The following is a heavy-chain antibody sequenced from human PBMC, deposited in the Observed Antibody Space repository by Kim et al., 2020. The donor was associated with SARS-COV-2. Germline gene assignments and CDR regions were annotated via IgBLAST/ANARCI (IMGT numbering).Heavy chain of an antibody. J-gene: IGHJ5*02. Sequence: ASVKVSCKASGYTFTSYAMHWVRQAPGQRLEWMGWINAGNGNTKYSQKFQGRVTITRDTSASTAYMELSSLRSEDTAVYYCARARPQQLAVYNWFDPWGQGTLVTVSS. D-gene: IGHD6-13*01. CDR3: ARARPQQLAVYNWFDP. CDR1: GYTFTSYA. V-gene: IGHV1-3*01. CDR2: INAGNGNT.